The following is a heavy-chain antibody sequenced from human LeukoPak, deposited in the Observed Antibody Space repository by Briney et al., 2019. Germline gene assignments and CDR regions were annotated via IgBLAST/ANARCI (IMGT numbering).Heavy chain of an antibody. CDR3: AHCTGVGDYFEY. Sequence: SGPTLVKPTQTLTLTCTFSGLLLSTSGVGVGWIRQPPGKALEWLALIYWDDDKRCSPSLKSRLTITKDTSKNQVVLTMTNMDPVDTATYFCAHCTGVGDYFEYWGQGTLVTVSS. J-gene: IGHJ4*02. CDR2: IYWDDDK. V-gene: IGHV2-5*02. D-gene: IGHD1-26*01. CDR1: GLLLSTSGVG.